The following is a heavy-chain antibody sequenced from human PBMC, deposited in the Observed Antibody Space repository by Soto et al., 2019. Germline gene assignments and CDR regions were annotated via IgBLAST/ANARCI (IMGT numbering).Heavy chain of an antibody. J-gene: IGHJ6*01. CDR3: ARDPDYGDYDYYYVMDV. Sequence: PGGSLRLSCAASGFTFSSYSMNWVRQAPGKGLEWVSSISSSSSYIYYADSVKGRFTISKDNAKNSLYLQMNSLRAEDTAVYYCARDPDYGDYDYYYVMDVWARRTKVTVS. CDR1: GFTFSSYS. V-gene: IGHV3-21*01. CDR2: ISSSSSYI. D-gene: IGHD4-17*01.